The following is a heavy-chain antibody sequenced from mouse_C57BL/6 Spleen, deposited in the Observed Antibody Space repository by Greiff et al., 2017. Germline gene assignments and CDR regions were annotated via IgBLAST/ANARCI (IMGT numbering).Heavy chain of an antibody. D-gene: IGHD2-5*01. V-gene: IGHV1-55*01. CDR2: IYPGSGST. CDR1: GYTFTSYW. J-gene: IGHJ3*01. Sequence: VQLQQPGAELVKPGASVKMSCKASGYTFTSYWITWVKQRPGQGLEWIGDIYPGSGSTNYNEKFKSKATLTVDTSSSTAYMQLSSLTSEDSAVYYRARGYSNFAGFAYWGQGTLVTVSA. CDR3: ARGYSNFAGFAY.